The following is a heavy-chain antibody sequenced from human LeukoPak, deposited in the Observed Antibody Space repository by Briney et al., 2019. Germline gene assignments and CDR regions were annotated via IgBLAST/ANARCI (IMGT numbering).Heavy chain of an antibody. CDR1: GYTFTDYY. CDR3: ARMVLPYASGRDPFDS. D-gene: IGHD3-10*01. CDR2: INPNSGGI. Sequence: ASVKVSCKASGYTFTDYYIHWVRQAPGQGLERMGWINPNSGGINYALKFQGRVTMTRDTSISTAFMEVSSLRSDDTAVFYCARMVLPYASGRDPFDSWGQGTLVTVSS. J-gene: IGHJ4*02. V-gene: IGHV1-2*02.